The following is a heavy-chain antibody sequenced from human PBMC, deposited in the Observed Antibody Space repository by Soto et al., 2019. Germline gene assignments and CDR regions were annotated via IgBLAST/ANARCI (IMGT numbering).Heavy chain of an antibody. CDR3: AIAVITLCWFDP. D-gene: IGHD3-10*01. Sequence: EVQLVESGGGLVQPGGSLRLSCAASGFTFSSYSMNWVRQAPGKGLEWVSYISSSSSTIYYADSVKGRFTISGDNAKNSLYLQMNRLRADDTAVYYCAIAVITLCWFDPWGQGTLVTVSS. V-gene: IGHV3-48*01. J-gene: IGHJ5*02. CDR2: ISSSSSTI. CDR1: GFTFSSYS.